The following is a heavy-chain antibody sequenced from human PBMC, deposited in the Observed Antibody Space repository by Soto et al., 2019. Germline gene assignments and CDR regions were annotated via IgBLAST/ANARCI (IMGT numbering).Heavy chain of an antibody. V-gene: IGHV3-30*18. CDR3: ANANYGVFDY. CDR2: ISYDGSNK. Sequence: QVQLVESGGGVVQPGRSLRLSCAASGFTFSSYGMHWVRQAPGKGLEWVAVISYDGSNKYYADSVKGRFTISRDNSKNTLYLQMNSLRAEDTAVYYCANANYGVFDYWGQGTLVTVSS. CDR1: GFTFSSYG. J-gene: IGHJ4*02. D-gene: IGHD4-17*01.